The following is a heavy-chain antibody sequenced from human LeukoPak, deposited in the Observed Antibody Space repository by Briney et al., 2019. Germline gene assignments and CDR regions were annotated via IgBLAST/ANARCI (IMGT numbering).Heavy chain of an antibody. CDR3: STDDYGL. CDR1: GFTFTNAW. CDR2: IKSKTDGGST. D-gene: IGHD4-17*01. V-gene: IGHV3-15*01. Sequence: GGSLRLSCVASGFTFTNAWMAWVRQAPGKGLEWVARIKSKTDGGSTDYAAPMKGRFTISRDDLQSIVYLLMNSLRIEDTATYYCSTDDYGLWGQGTLVTVSS. J-gene: IGHJ4*02.